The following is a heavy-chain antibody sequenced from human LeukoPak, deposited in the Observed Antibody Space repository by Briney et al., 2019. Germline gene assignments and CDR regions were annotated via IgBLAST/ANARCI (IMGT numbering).Heavy chain of an antibody. CDR1: GFTFSSFI. CDR2: ISGSSEYI. V-gene: IGHV3-21*01. J-gene: IGHJ4*02. CDR3: ARGHYGTSGYSNYFDY. Sequence: PGGSLRLSCAASGFTFSSFIMNWIRQAPGKGLEWVSSISGSSEYIYYADSVKGRFTISRDNAKNSLYLQMNSLRAEDTAVYYCARGHYGTSGYSNYFDYWGQETLVTVSS. D-gene: IGHD3-22*01.